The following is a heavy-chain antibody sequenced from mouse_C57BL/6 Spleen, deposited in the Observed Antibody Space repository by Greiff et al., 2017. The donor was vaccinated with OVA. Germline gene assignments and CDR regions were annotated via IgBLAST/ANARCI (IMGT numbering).Heavy chain of an antibody. J-gene: IGHJ4*01. V-gene: IGHV1-5*01. CDR3: TRGDYGNAMDY. CDR2: IYPGNSDT. CDR1: GYTFTSYW. D-gene: IGHD2-1*01. Sequence: VQLQQSGTVLARPGASVKMSCKTSGYTFTSYWMHWVKQRPGQGLEWIGAIYPGNSDTNYNQKFKGKAKLPAVTSASTAYMERSRRTNEDAADYYGTRGDYGNAMDYWGQGTSVTVSS.